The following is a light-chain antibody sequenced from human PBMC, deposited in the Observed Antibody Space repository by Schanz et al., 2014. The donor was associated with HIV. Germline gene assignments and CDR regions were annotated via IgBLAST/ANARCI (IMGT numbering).Light chain of an antibody. Sequence: DIQMTQSPSRLSASVGDRIAITCRASQSIGDWLAWYQQKPGTAPTLLIYKASKLERGVPSRFSGSGSGTVSTLTINTLQPDDFATYYCQQCNSNPLTFGGGTKVEI. J-gene: IGKJ4*01. V-gene: IGKV1-5*03. CDR2: KAS. CDR1: QSIGDW. CDR3: QQCNSNPLT.